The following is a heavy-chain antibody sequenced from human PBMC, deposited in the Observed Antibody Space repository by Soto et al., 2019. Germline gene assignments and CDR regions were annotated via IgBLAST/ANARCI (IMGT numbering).Heavy chain of an antibody. Sequence: GGSLRLSCAASGFTFSSYSMNWVRQAPGKGLEWVSSISSSSSYIYYADSVKGRFTISRDNAKNSLYLQMNSLRAEDTAVYYCARDPGPIRYFDYWGQGXLVTVYS. J-gene: IGHJ4*02. CDR3: ARDPGPIRYFDY. CDR1: GFTFSSYS. D-gene: IGHD3-9*01. CDR2: ISSSSSYI. V-gene: IGHV3-21*01.